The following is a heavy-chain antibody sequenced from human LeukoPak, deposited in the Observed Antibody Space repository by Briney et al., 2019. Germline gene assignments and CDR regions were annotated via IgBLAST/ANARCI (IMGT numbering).Heavy chain of an antibody. D-gene: IGHD6-13*01. CDR2: IYPGDSDT. J-gene: IGHJ4*02. V-gene: IGHV5-51*01. Sequence: GESLKISCKGSGYSFTSYWIGWVREMPGKGLEWMGIIYPGDSDTRYSPSFQGQVTISADKSISTAYLQWSSLKASDTAMYYCARLVGRDSSWYIFDYWGQGTLVTVSS. CDR3: ARLVGRDSSWYIFDY. CDR1: GYSFTSYW.